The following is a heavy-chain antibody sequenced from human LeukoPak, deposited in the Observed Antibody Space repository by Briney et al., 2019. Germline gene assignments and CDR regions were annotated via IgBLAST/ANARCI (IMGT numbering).Heavy chain of an antibody. D-gene: IGHD2-2*01. CDR1: GGSISSRY. V-gene: IGHV4-59*11. J-gene: IGHJ4*02. Sequence: SETLCLTCTVSGGSISSRYWSRIRQPPGKELEWIGCIYYSGSTNYNPSLKSRITISVDTSKNQFSLKLSSVTAADTAVYYCARDRVPAALHFDYWGQGTLVTVSS. CDR3: ARDRVPAALHFDY. CDR2: IYYSGST.